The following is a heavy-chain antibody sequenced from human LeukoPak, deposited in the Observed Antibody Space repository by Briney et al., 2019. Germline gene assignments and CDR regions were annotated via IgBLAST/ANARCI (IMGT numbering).Heavy chain of an antibody. CDR3: ASSDEHYYMDV. V-gene: IGHV4-59*12. CDR1: GGSISRYY. D-gene: IGHD3-10*01. J-gene: IGHJ6*03. CDR2: IYYSGST. Sequence: SETLSLTCTVSGGSISRYYWSWIRQFPGKGLEWIGYIYYSGSTNYNASLKSRVTISVDTSKNQISLKLSSVTAADTAVYYCASSDEHYYMDVWGKGTTVTVSS.